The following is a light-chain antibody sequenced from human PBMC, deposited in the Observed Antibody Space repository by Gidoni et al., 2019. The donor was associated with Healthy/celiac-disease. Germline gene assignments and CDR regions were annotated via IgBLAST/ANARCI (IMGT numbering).Light chain of an antibody. J-gene: IGLJ3*02. CDR2: EDN. CDR3: QSYDSSSWV. V-gene: IGLV6-57*04. CDR1: SGSIASNY. Sequence: NFMLTQPHSVSESPGQTVTISCTRSSGSIASNYVQWYQQRPGSAPTTVIYEDNQRPSGVPDRFSGSIDSSSNSASLTISGLKTGDEADYYCQSYDSSSWVFGGGTKLTVL.